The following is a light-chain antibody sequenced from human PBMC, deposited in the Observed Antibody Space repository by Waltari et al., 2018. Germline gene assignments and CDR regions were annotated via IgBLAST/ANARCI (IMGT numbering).Light chain of an antibody. J-gene: IGKJ2*01. CDR3: QQRSDWLYT. CDR1: QRVGTY. Sequence: EVVLTQSPATLSLSPGEGATLSCRASQRVGTYLAWFQQKPGQPPRLLIYDASNRATGIPPRFSGRGSGTYFTLTISYLEPEDFAVYYCQQRSDWLYTFGQGTKLEMK. V-gene: IGKV3-11*01. CDR2: DAS.